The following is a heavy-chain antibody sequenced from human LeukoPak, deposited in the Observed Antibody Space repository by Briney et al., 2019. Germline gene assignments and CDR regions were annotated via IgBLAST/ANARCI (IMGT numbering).Heavy chain of an antibody. J-gene: IGHJ3*02. CDR1: GFTFSSYA. CDR3: ANLDDFWSGYYAFDI. D-gene: IGHD3-3*01. V-gene: IGHV3-23*01. Sequence: GGSLRLSCAASGFTFSSYAMSWVRQAPGKGLEWVSAISGSGGSTYYADSVKGRFTISRDNSKNTLYLQMNSLRAEDTAVYYCANLDDFWSGYYAFDIWGQGTMVTVSS. CDR2: ISGSGGST.